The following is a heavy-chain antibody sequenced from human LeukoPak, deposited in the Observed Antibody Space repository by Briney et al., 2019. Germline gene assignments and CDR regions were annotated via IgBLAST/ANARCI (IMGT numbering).Heavy chain of an antibody. CDR1: GFIFSDYY. J-gene: IGHJ4*02. CDR3: ARFIAAPYYFDY. Sequence: GGSLRLSCAASGFIFSDYYMSWIRQAPGKGLEWVSYISSSGIIYYADSVKGRFTISRDNAKNSLYLQMNSLRAEDTAVYYCARFIAAPYYFDYWGRGTLVTVSS. D-gene: IGHD6-13*01. V-gene: IGHV3-11*04. CDR2: ISSSGII.